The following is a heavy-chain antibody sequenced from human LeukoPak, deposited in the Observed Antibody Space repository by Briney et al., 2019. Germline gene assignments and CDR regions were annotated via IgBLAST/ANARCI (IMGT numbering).Heavy chain of an antibody. CDR3: ARGLYNYDSSGSN. V-gene: IGHV3-33*08. CDR2: IWYDGSNK. D-gene: IGHD3-22*01. CDR1: GFTFSSYG. Sequence: GGSLRLSCAASGFTFSSYGMHWVRQAPGKGLEWVAVIWYDGSNKYYADSVKGRFAISRDNSKNTLYLQMNSLRAEDTAVYYCARGLYNYDSSGSNWGQGTLVTVSS. J-gene: IGHJ4*02.